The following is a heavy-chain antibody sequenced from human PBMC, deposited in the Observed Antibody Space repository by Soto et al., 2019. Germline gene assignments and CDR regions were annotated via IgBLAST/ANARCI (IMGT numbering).Heavy chain of an antibody. D-gene: IGHD2-2*02. J-gene: IGHJ5*02. CDR1: GGTFSSYA. CDR3: ARGGRIVVVPAAIPDDWFDP. Sequence: ASVKVSCKASGGTFSSYAISWVRQAPGQGLEWMGGIIPIFGTANYAQKFQGRVTITADESTRTAYMELSSLRSEDTAVYYCARGGRIVVVPAAIPDDWFDPWGQGTLVTVSS. V-gene: IGHV1-69*13. CDR2: IIPIFGTA.